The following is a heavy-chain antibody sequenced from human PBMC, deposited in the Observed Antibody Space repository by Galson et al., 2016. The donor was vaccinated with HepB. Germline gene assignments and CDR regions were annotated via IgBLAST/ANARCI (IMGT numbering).Heavy chain of an antibody. Sequence: SLRLSCAASGFILRDYYMDWVRQAPGKGLEWVGRTRHRARSYTTDYVASVKGRFTISRDNSKSSVYLHMNGLKPEDTAIYYCTRTGLGDFDYWGRGTLVTVSS. CDR1: GFILRDYY. V-gene: IGHV3-72*01. CDR2: TRHRARSYTT. J-gene: IGHJ4*02. CDR3: TRTGLGDFDY.